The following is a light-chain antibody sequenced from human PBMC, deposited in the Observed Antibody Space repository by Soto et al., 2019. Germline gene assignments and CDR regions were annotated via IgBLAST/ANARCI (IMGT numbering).Light chain of an antibody. J-gene: IGKJ1*01. CDR3: QQYGSSSWT. CDR2: AAS. CDR1: QTVTTSQ. V-gene: IGKV3-20*01. Sequence: EIVLTQSPGTLSLSPGERATLSCRASQTVTTSQLTWFQQKPGQAPRLLIYAASIRAAGIPDRFSGSGSGTDFTLTISRLEPEDFAVYYCQQYGSSSWTFGQGTKVDIK.